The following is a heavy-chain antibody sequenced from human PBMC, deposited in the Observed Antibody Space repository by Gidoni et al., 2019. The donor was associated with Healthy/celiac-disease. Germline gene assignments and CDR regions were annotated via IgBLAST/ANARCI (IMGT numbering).Heavy chain of an antibody. V-gene: IGHV3-33*01. Sequence: QVQLVESGGGVVQPGRSLRLSCAASGFTFSSYGMHWVRQAPGKGLEWVAVIWYDGSNKYYADSVKGRFTISRDNSKNTLYLQMNSLRAEDTAVYYCARDIGVRGVIITGPFDYWGQGTLVTVSS. CDR3: ARDIGVRGVIITGPFDY. D-gene: IGHD3-10*01. CDR1: GFTFSSYG. J-gene: IGHJ4*02. CDR2: IWYDGSNK.